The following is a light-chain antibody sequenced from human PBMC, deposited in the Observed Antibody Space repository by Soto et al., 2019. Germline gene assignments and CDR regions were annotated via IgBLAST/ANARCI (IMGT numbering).Light chain of an antibody. CDR1: QSVSNNY. CDR3: QQYDQRGT. Sequence: EIVLTQSPGTLSLSPGERATLSCRTSQSVSNNYLAWYQQKPGQAPRLLIYGASSRATGIPDRFSGSGSGTDFTLTISRLEPEDVAVYYCQQYDQRGTFGQGTKVEMK. CDR2: GAS. V-gene: IGKV3-20*01. J-gene: IGKJ1*01.